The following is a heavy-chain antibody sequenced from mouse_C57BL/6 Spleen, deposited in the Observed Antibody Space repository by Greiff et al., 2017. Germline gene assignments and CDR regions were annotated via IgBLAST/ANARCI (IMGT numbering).Heavy chain of an antibody. D-gene: IGHD1-1*01. V-gene: IGHV1-82*01. CDR1: GYAFSSSW. J-gene: IGHJ4*01. CDR2: NYPGDGDT. Sequence: QVQLKESGPELVKPGASVKISCKASGYAFSSSWMNWVKQRPGMGREWIGRNYPGDGDTNYNGKFKGKATRTADKSSSTAYMQLSSLTSEDSAVYNGARRVTTVVRYAMDYWGQGTSVTVSS. CDR3: ARRVTTVVRYAMDY.